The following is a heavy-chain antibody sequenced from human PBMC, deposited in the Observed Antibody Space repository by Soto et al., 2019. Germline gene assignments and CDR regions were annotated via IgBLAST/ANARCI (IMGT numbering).Heavy chain of an antibody. Sequence: QVQLQESGPGLVKPSETLSLTCTVSGGSISSYYWSWIRQPPGKGLEWIGYIYYSGSTNYNPSLKSRVTISVDTSKNQFSLKLSSVTAADTAVYYCARERGDKNWFDYWGQGTLVTVSS. CDR3: ARERGDKNWFDY. V-gene: IGHV4-59*01. CDR1: GGSISSYY. J-gene: IGHJ4*02. D-gene: IGHD3-9*01. CDR2: IYYSGST.